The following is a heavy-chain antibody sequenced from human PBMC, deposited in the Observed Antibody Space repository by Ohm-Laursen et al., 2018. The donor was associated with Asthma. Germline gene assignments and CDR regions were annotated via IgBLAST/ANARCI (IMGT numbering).Heavy chain of an antibody. D-gene: IGHD5-24*01. CDR2: MPYDGKNE. V-gene: IGHV3-30*02. CDR1: GFIFTSYG. Sequence: SLRLSCAASGFIFTSYGIHWVRQAPGRGLEWVTLMPYDGKNEKFVESVKGRFTLSRDESKNTVYLQMNSLRADDTAVYYCAKDRGFEGDGYNFVSWGQGTLVTVSS. CDR3: AKDRGFEGDGYNFVS. J-gene: IGHJ5*01.